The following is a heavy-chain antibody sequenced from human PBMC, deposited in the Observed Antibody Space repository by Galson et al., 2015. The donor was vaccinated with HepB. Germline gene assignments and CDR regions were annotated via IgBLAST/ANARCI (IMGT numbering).Heavy chain of an antibody. CDR1: GFTFSSYA. Sequence: SLRLSCAASGFTFSSYAMHWVRQAPGKGLEWVAVIPYDGSNKYYADSVKGRFTISRDNSKNTLYLQMNSLRAEDTAVYYCARDRGPTVVKRIDYWGQGTLVTVSS. CDR3: ARDRGPTVVKRIDY. V-gene: IGHV3-30-3*01. CDR2: IPYDGSNK. J-gene: IGHJ4*02. D-gene: IGHD4-23*01.